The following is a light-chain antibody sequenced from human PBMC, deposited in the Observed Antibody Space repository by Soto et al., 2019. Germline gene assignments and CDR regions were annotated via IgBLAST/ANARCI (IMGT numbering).Light chain of an antibody. J-gene: IGLJ7*01. CDR2: EVS. CDR1: SSDVGGYDY. Sequence: QSALTQPASVSGSPGQSITISCTGTSSDVGGYDYVSWYQQYPGIAPKLVIYEVSNRPSGVSNRFSGSKSGNTASLTISGLQAEDEADYYCSSYLSGDTLVFGGGTQLTVL. V-gene: IGLV2-14*01. CDR3: SSYLSGDTLV.